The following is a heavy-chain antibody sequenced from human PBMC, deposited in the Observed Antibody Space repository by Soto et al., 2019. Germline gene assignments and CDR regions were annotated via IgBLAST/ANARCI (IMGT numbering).Heavy chain of an antibody. CDR3: ATGGSAFSSIWYDAFDI. D-gene: IGHD6-13*01. V-gene: IGHV1-24*01. Sequence: ASVKVSCKVSGYTLTELSMHWVRQAPGKGLEWMGGFDPEDGETIYAQKFQGRVTMTEDTSTDTAYMELSSLRSEDTAVYYCATGGSAFSSIWYDAFDIWGQGTMVTVS. J-gene: IGHJ3*02. CDR1: GYTLTELS. CDR2: FDPEDGET.